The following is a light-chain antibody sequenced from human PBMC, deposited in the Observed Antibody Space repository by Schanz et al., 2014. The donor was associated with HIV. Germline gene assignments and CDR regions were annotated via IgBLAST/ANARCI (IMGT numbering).Light chain of an antibody. Sequence: EIVLTQSPVILSLSPGERATLSCRASQTVSSNSLGWYQQKPGQSPRLLIFDASSRAAGIPDRFSGSGSGTEFTLTISKLEPEDFAVYYCQQYGSSPWTFGQGTKVEIK. CDR3: QQYGSSPWT. CDR2: DAS. V-gene: IGKV3-20*01. CDR1: QTVSSNS. J-gene: IGKJ1*01.